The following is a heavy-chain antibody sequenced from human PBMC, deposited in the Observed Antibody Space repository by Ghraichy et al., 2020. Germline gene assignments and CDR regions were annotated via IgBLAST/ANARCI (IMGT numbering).Heavy chain of an antibody. CDR3: ARGQYDYDFDY. D-gene: IGHD3-22*01. V-gene: IGHV1-3*01. J-gene: IGHJ4*02. Sequence: ASVKVSCKASGYILSTYALHWVRQAAGQRLEWMGWINAGNGDTKYSHNFQGRVTITRDTSANTAYMELSSLGSEDTAVYYCARGQYDYDFDYWGQGTLVSVFS. CDR1: GYILSTYA. CDR2: INAGNGDT.